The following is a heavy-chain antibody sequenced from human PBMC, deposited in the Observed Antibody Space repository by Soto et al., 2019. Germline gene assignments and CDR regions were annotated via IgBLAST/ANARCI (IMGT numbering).Heavy chain of an antibody. CDR3: ARFYCCGGSCRYYYYGMDV. J-gene: IGHJ6*02. CDR2: IIPIFGTA. V-gene: IGHV1-69*13. D-gene: IGHD2-15*01. CDR1: GGTFSSYA. Sequence: SVKVSCKASGGTFSSYAISWVRQAPGQGLEWMGGIIPIFGTANYAQKFQGRVTITADESTSAAYMELSSLRSEDTAVYYCARFYCCGGSCRYYYYGMDVWGQGTTVTVSS.